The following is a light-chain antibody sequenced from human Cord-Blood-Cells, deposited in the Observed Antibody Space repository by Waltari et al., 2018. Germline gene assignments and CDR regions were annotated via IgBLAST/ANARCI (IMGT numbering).Light chain of an antibody. CDR3: MQALQTPPIT. J-gene: IGKJ4*01. Sequence: DIVMTQSPLSLPVTPGEPASISCRSSQSLLHSNGYNYLDWYLQKPGQSPQLLIYLGSNRASGVPDRFSGSGSGTDFTLKISRVEAEDVGVYDCMQALQTPPITFGGGTKVEIK. V-gene: IGKV2-28*01. CDR1: QSLLHSNGYNY. CDR2: LGS.